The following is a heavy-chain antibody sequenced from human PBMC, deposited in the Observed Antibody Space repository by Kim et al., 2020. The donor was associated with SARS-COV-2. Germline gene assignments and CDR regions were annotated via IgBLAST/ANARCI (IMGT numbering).Heavy chain of an antibody. J-gene: IGHJ4*02. V-gene: IGHV3-66*01. CDR3: ARDWNADMYLDS. CDR2: IFGGDNT. Sequence: GGSLRLSCAASGFSVSDSYMNWVRQAPGKGLEWVSVIFGGDNTYYADSVKGRFTISRDNSKNTVYLQMNSLRAEDTAVYYCARDWNADMYLDSWGQGTLVTVFS. D-gene: IGHD1-1*01. CDR1: GFSVSDSY.